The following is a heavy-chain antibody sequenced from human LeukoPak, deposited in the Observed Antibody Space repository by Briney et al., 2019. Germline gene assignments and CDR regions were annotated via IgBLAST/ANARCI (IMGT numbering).Heavy chain of an antibody. V-gene: IGHV4-31*03. CDR2: IYYSGST. CDR1: GGSISSGGYY. Sequence: SETLSLTCTVSGGSISSGGYYWSWSRQHPGKGLEWIGYIYYSGSTYYNPSLKSRVTISVDTSKNQFSLKLSSVTAADTAVYYCARWIVVVPAAKTGFDPWGQGTLVTVSS. D-gene: IGHD2-2*01. CDR3: ARWIVVVPAAKTGFDP. J-gene: IGHJ5*02.